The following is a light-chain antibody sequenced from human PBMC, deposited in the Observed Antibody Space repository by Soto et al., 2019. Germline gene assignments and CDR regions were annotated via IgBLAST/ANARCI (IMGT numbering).Light chain of an antibody. Sequence: PGERATVSCRASQSVYSLLAWFQQKPGQVPRLLIYDAATRATGIPARFSGSGYGTDFTLTISSLEPEDYAVYFCQQRATLWTFGQETRVQI. CDR1: QSVYSL. J-gene: IGKJ1*01. V-gene: IGKV3-11*01. CDR2: DAA. CDR3: QQRATLWT.